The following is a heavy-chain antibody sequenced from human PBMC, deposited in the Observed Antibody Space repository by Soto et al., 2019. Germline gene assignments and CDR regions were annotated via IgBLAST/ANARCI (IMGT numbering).Heavy chain of an antibody. V-gene: IGHV4-30-2*01. J-gene: IGHJ5*02. D-gene: IGHD3-9*01. CDR2: IYHSVST. CDR3: ARVAGRDILTGLNWFDP. CDR1: GGSIISGGYS. Sequence: ILSLTCAVSGGSIISGGYSWSWIRQPPGKGLEYIGYIYHSVSTYYNPSLKSRVTISVDRSKNQFSLRLSSVTAADTAVYYCARVAGRDILTGLNWFDPWGQGTLVTVSS.